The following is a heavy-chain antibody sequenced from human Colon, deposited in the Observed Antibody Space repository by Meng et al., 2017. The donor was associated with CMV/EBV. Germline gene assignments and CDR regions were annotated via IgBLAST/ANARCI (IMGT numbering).Heavy chain of an antibody. Sequence: GESLKISCVASGFTFSSYEMNWVRQAPGKGLEWISYISNSGSIIYSADSVKGRFTVSRDFSKNTLYLQMTGLRADDSALYFCARDPIAHAGSYFDSWGQGTLVTVSS. D-gene: IGHD2-15*01. CDR3: ARDPIAHAGSYFDS. V-gene: IGHV3-48*03. CDR2: ISNSGSII. CDR1: GFTFSSYE. J-gene: IGHJ4*02.